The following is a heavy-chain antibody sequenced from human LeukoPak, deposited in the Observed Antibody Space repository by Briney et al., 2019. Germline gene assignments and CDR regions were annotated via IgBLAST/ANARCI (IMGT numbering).Heavy chain of an antibody. D-gene: IGHD4-17*01. CDR3: AREPYGDYFDF. V-gene: IGHV3-7*03. J-gene: IGHJ4*02. Sequence: GGSLRLSCAASGFTFSSYWMSWVRQAPGKGLEWVANIKQDGSDKYYADSAKGRFTISRGNAQNTLYLQMTSLRAEDTAVYYCAREPYGDYFDFWGQGTLVTVSS. CDR2: IKQDGSDK. CDR1: GFTFSSYW.